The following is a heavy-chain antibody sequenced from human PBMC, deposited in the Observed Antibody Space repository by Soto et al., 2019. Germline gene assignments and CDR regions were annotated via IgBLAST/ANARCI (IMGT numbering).Heavy chain of an antibody. J-gene: IGHJ4*02. CDR3: EVTTGS. V-gene: IGHV1-8*01. D-gene: IGHD4-17*01. CDR2: VSPENRNA. Sequence: QVQVVQSRAEVKKPGASVKVSCKTSGYTFTEYDINWVRQAPGQGLEYMGWVSPENRNAGYAPQFRGRVSMTADTSLNTVYLELTTLTYEDTAVYYCEVTTGSWGQGTMVTVSS. CDR1: GYTFTEYD.